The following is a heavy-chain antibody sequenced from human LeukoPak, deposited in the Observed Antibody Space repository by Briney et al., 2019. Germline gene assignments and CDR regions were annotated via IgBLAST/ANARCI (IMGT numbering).Heavy chain of an antibody. CDR3: ARVYRYQLSI. CDR2: IYYSGST. D-gene: IGHD2-2*01. Sequence: SETLSLTCTVSGGSISSYYWSWIRQPPGKGLEWIGYIYYSGSTNYNPSLKSRVTISVDTSKNQFSLKLSSVTAADTAVYYCARVYRYQLSIWGQGTMVTVSS. CDR1: GGSISSYY. J-gene: IGHJ3*02. V-gene: IGHV4-59*01.